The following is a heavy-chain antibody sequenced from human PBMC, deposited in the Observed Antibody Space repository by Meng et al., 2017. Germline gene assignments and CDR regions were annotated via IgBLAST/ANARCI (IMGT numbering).Heavy chain of an antibody. V-gene: IGHV1-2*06. J-gene: IGHJ4*02. Sequence: QVQLGESGDEVKKPGASLKVSCKASGYTFTGYYMHWVRQAPGQGLEWMGRINPNSGGTNYAQKFQGRVTMTRDTSISTAYMELSRLRPDDTAVYYCARGLPAVAVDYWGQGTLVTVSS. CDR2: INPNSGGT. D-gene: IGHD6-19*01. CDR3: ARGLPAVAVDY. CDR1: GYTFTGYY.